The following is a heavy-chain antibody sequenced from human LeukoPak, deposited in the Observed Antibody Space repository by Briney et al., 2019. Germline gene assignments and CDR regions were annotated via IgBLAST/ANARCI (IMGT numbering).Heavy chain of an antibody. CDR2: IYHSGST. CDR1: GYSISSGYY. D-gene: IGHD2-2*01. CDR3: ASRIKYCSSTSCYRAGWFDP. J-gene: IGHJ5*02. Sequence: SETLSLTCTVSGYSISSGYYWGWIRQPPGKGLEWIGSIYHSGSTYYNPSLKSRVTISLDTSKNQFSLKLSSVTAADTAVYYCASRIKYCSSTSCYRAGWFDPWGQGTLVTVSS. V-gene: IGHV4-38-2*02.